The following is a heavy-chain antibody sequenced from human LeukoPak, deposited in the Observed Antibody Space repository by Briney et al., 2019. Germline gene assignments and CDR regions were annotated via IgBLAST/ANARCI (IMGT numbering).Heavy chain of an antibody. CDR1: GGSISSYY. CDR2: IYYSGST. J-gene: IGHJ4*02. CDR3: ARGEEQWQVPDY. Sequence: PSETLSLTCTVSGGSISSYYWSWIRQPPGKGLEWIGYIYYSGSTNYNPSLKSRVTISVDTSKNQFSLKLSSVTAADTAVYYCARGEEQWQVPDYWGQGTLVIVSS. V-gene: IGHV4-59*01. D-gene: IGHD6-19*01.